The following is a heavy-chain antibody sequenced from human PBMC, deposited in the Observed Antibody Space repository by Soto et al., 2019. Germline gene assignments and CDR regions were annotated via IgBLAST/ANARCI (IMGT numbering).Heavy chain of an antibody. CDR2: IYYSGST. CDR3: ARVRYYYDSSGYYPHFDD. Sequence: SETLSLTCTVSGGSISSYYWSWIRQPPGKGLEWIGYIYYSGSTNYNPSLKSRVTMSVDTSKNQFSLKLSSVTAADTAVYYCARVRYYYDSSGYYPHFDDWGQGTLVTVSS. D-gene: IGHD3-22*01. CDR1: GGSISSYY. J-gene: IGHJ4*02. V-gene: IGHV4-59*12.